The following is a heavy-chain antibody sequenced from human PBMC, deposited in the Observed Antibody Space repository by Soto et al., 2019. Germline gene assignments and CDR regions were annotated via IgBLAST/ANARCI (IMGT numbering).Heavy chain of an antibody. Sequence: EVQLLESGGGLVQPGGSLRLSCAASGFTFSSYAMSWVRQAPGKGLEWVSAISGSGDSTYYADSVKGRFTISRDNSKNTLYLQMNSLRAEDTAVYYCAKDPLLCGSSTSCYRVDYWGQGTLVTVSS. CDR1: GFTFSSYA. D-gene: IGHD2-2*02. CDR2: ISGSGDST. CDR3: AKDPLLCGSSTSCYRVDY. V-gene: IGHV3-23*01. J-gene: IGHJ4*02.